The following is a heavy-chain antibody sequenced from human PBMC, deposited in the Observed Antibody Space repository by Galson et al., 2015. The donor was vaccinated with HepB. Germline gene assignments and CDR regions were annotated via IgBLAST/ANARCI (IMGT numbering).Heavy chain of an antibody. Sequence: LRLSCAASGFTFSHYAMTWVRQAPGKGLEWVSCITGSDGRTYYTDSVRGRFTISRDNSKNTLYLQINNARADDTAVYYCARMGAFADYDFDPWGQGIKVSVSS. CDR2: ITGSDGRT. CDR3: ARMGAFADYDFDP. J-gene: IGHJ5*02. D-gene: IGHD1-26*01. CDR1: GFTFSHYA. V-gene: IGHV3-23*01.